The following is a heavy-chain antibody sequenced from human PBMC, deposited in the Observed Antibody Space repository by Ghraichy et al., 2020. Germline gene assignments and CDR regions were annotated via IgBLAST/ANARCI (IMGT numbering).Heavy chain of an antibody. CDR1: GGSIISSNW. CDR2: IYHSGST. CDR3: ARSSGYYAEYFHH. V-gene: IGHV4-4*02. Sequence: ESLNISCAVSGGSIISSNWWSWVRQAPGKGLEWIGEIYHSGSTNYSPSLKSRVTISVDKSKNQFSLKLNSVTAADTAVYYCARSSGYYAEYFHHWGQGTLVTVSS. J-gene: IGHJ1*01. D-gene: IGHD3-3*01.